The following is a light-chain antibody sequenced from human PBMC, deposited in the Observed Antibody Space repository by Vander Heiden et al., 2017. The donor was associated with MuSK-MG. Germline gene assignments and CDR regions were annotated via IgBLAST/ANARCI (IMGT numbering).Light chain of an antibody. CDR2: DAS. Sequence: EIVLTQSPGTLSLSPGDRATLSCRASQSVNTFLDWYQQRPGQAPRLLIYDASKRDTGIPARFSGSGYGTDFTLTISSREPEDFAVYFCQQPSNWPPFTFGQGTRLETK. J-gene: IGKJ5*01. CDR1: QSVNTF. V-gene: IGKV3-11*01. CDR3: QQPSNWPPFT.